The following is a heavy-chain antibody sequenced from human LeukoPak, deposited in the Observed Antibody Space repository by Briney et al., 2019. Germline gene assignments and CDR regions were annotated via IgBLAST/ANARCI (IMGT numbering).Heavy chain of an antibody. J-gene: IGHJ4*02. CDR3: AKRRTYCSRTSCPLDY. V-gene: IGHV3-23*01. CDR2: ISAGGGST. D-gene: IGHD2-2*01. Sequence: GGSLRLSCAASGFTFSSYWTSWVRQAPGKGLEWVSAISAGGGSTYHADSVKGRFTISRDNSKNTLYLQMDSLRAEDTAVYYCAKRRTYCSRTSCPLDYWGQGTLVTVSS. CDR1: GFTFSSYW.